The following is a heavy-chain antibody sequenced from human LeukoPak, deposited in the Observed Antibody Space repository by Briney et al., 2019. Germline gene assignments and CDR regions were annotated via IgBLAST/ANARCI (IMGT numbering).Heavy chain of an antibody. D-gene: IGHD4-17*01. CDR3: ARAATVTTLSLWYYYYMDV. J-gene: IGHJ6*03. Sequence: ASVKVSCKASGYTFTSYDINWVRQATGQGLEWMGWMNPNSGGTNYAQKFQGRVTMTRDTSISTAYMELSRLRSDDTAVYYCARAATVTTLSLWYYYYMDVWGKGTTVTVSS. CDR2: MNPNSGGT. V-gene: IGHV1-2*02. CDR1: GYTFTSYD.